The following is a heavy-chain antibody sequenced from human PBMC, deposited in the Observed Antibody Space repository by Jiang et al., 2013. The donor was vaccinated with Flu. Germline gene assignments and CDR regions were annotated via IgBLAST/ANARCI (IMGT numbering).Heavy chain of an antibody. CDR3: ATRGVITPDAFDI. V-gene: IGHV3-9*01. D-gene: IGHD3-22*01. J-gene: IGHJ3*02. Sequence: VQLVESGGGLVQPGRSLRLSCAASGFTFDDYAMHWVRQAPGKGLEWVSGISWNSGSIGYADSVKGRFTISRDNAKNSLYLQMNSLRAEDTALYYCATRGVITPDAFDIWGQGTMVTVSS. CDR1: GFTFDDYA. CDR2: ISWNSGSI.